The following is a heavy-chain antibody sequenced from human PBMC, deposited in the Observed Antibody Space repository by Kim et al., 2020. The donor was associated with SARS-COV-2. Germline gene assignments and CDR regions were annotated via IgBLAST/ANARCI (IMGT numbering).Heavy chain of an antibody. D-gene: IGHD5-12*01. CDR3: AREKRGMATIHFDY. V-gene: IGHV4-31*03. J-gene: IGHJ4*02. CDR2: IYYSGST. Sequence: SETLSLTCTVSGGSISSGGYYWSWIRQHPGKGLEWIGYIYYSGSTYYNPSLKSRVTISVDTSKNQFSLKLSSVTAADTAVYYCAREKRGMATIHFDYWGQGTLVTVSS. CDR1: GGSISSGGYY.